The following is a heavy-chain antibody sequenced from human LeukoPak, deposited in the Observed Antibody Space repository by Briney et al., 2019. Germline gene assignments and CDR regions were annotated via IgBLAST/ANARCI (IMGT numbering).Heavy chain of an antibody. CDR3: ARDYYDNSGFGAFDI. CDR1: GYTFTAHY. D-gene: IGHD3-22*01. V-gene: IGHV1-2*02. J-gene: IGHJ3*02. Sequence: GALVKVSCKASGYTFTAHYMHWVRQAPGQGLEWMGWINPNSGGTKYAQNFQGRITMTRDTSIRTVYMELSRLRSDDTAVYYCARDYYDNSGFGAFDIWGQGTMVTVSS. CDR2: INPNSGGT.